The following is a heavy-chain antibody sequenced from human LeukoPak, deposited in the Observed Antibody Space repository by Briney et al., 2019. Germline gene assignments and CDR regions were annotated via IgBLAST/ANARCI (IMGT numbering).Heavy chain of an antibody. V-gene: IGHV4-34*01. Sequence: SETLSLTCAVYGGSFSGYYWSWIRQPPGKGLEWIGEINHSGSTNYNPSLKSRVTISVDTSKNQFSLKLSSVTAADTAVYYCARHGERWLQLRPLYYYGMDVWGQGTTVTVSS. CDR3: ARHGERWLQLRPLYYYGMDV. CDR2: INHSGST. CDR1: GGSFSGYY. D-gene: IGHD5-12*01. J-gene: IGHJ6*02.